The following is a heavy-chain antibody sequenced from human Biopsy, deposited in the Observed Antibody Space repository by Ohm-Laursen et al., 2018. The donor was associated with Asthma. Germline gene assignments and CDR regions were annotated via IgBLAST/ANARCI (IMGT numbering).Heavy chain of an antibody. CDR3: ARTSQRATVVHFDY. J-gene: IGHJ4*02. Sequence: TLSLTCTVPGGSVSSGSHYWSWIRQPPGKALEWLGYIYHSGTTNYNPSLKSRVTISVDTSKNQFSLKLTSVTAADTAVYYCARTSQRATVVHFDYWGQGTLVTVSS. CDR2: IYHSGTT. D-gene: IGHD4-23*01. V-gene: IGHV4-61*01. CDR1: GGSVSSGSHY.